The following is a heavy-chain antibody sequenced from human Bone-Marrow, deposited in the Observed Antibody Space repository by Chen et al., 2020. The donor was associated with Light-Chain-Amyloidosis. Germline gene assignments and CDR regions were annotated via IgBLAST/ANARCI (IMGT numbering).Heavy chain of an antibody. V-gene: IGHV4-34*01. Sequence: QVQLQQWGAGLLKPSETLSLTCAVYGGSFSGYYWSWIRQPPGKGLEWIGEINHSGSTNYNPSLKSRVTISVDTSKNHFSLKLGSVTAADTAVYYCARRGGWNIVVVPAAPRDAFDIWGQGTMVTVSS. CDR3: ARRGGWNIVVVPAAPRDAFDI. J-gene: IGHJ3*02. CDR1: GGSFSGYY. D-gene: IGHD2-2*01. CDR2: INHSGST.